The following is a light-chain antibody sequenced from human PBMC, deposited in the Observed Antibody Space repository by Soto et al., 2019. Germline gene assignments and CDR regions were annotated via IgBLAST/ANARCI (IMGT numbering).Light chain of an antibody. CDR2: GNS. CDR1: SSNIGANYD. J-gene: IGLJ1*01. CDR3: QSYDSSLSVYV. V-gene: IGLV1-40*01. Sequence: QSVLTQPPSVSGAPGQRVTISCTGSSSNIGANYDVHWYQHLPGTAPKLLIYGNSNRPSGVPDRFSGSKSGTSASLAITGLQAEDEADYYCQSYDSSLSVYVFGAGTKLTV.